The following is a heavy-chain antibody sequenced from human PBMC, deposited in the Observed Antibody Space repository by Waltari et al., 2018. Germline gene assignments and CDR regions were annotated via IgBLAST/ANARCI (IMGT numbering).Heavy chain of an antibody. V-gene: IGHV4-38-2*02. D-gene: IGHD2-2*02. Sequence: QVQLQESGPGLVKPSETLSLTCTVSGYSISSGYYWGWIRQPPGKGLEWIGSIYHSGSTYYNPSLKSRVTISVDTSKNQFSLKLSSVTAADTAVYYCARGLGDIVVVPAAIPPARWFDPWGQGTLVTVSS. CDR2: IYHSGST. CDR3: ARGLGDIVVVPAAIPPARWFDP. CDR1: GYSISSGYY. J-gene: IGHJ5*02.